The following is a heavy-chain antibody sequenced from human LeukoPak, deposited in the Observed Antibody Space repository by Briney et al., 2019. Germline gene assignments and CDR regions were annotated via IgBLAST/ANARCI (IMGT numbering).Heavy chain of an antibody. J-gene: IGHJ4*02. CDR1: GYTFTSYY. D-gene: IGHD6-19*01. CDR2: INPSGGST. Sequence: GASVRVSCKASGYTFTSYYMHWVRQAPGQGLEWMGIINPSGGSTSYAQKFQGRVTMTRDTSTSTVYMELSSLRSEDTAVYYCARALAVAGIDYWGQGTLVTVSS. V-gene: IGHV1-46*01. CDR3: ARALAVAGIDY.